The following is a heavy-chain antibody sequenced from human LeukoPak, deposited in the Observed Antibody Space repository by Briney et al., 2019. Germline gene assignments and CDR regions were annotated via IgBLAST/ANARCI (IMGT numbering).Heavy chain of an antibody. J-gene: IGHJ4*02. V-gene: IGHV4-59*01. D-gene: IGHD1-14*01. CDR2: IYYSGST. CDR3: ARVSNLATPEFYYFDY. CDR1: GGSISSYY. Sequence: PSETLSLTCSVSGGSISSYYWSWIRQPPGKGLEWIGYIYYSGSTNYNPSLKSRVTISVDTSKNQFSLKLSSVTAADTAVYYCARVSNLATPEFYYFDYWGQGTLVTVSS.